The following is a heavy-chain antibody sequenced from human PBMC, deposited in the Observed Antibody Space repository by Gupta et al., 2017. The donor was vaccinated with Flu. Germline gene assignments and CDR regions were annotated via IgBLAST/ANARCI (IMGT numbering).Heavy chain of an antibody. D-gene: IGHD2-15*01. CDR3: ARKGGGHCSGGTCYSFDY. V-gene: IGHV1-69*01. CDR2: IIPVFGQT. Sequence: QARGQGLWGMGGIIPVFGQTNYAQKFQGRVTITVDESTSTAYMELSSLRSEDTALYYCARKGGGHCSGGTCYSFDYWGQGTLVTVSS. J-gene: IGHJ4*02.